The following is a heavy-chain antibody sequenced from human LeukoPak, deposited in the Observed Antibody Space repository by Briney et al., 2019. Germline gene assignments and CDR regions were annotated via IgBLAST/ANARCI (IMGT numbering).Heavy chain of an antibody. D-gene: IGHD3-22*01. CDR2: IYYSGST. Sequence: PSETLSLTCTVSGGSISSYYWSWIRQPPGKGLEWIGYIYYSGSTNYNPSLKSRVIMSVDTSKNQFSLKLSSVTAADTAIYYCARDRGAQHYYQSFGYYYFDYWGQGTLVTVSS. CDR1: GGSISSYY. J-gene: IGHJ4*02. CDR3: ARDRGAQHYYQSFGYYYFDY. V-gene: IGHV4-59*12.